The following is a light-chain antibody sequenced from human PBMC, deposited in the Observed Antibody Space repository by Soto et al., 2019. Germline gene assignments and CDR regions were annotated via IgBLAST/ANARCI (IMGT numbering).Light chain of an antibody. CDR1: QSVSSSY. CDR3: QQYGSSLET. V-gene: IGKV3-20*01. J-gene: IGKJ2*01. CDR2: GAS. Sequence: EIVLTQSPGTLSLSPGERATLSCRASQSVSSSYLAWYQHKPGQAPRLLIYGASSRVAGIPDKFSGSGSGTDFTLTISRLEPEDFAVYYCQQYGSSLETFGQGTKLEIK.